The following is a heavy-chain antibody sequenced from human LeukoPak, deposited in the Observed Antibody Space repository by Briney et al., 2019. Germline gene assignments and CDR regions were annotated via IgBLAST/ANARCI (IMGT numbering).Heavy chain of an antibody. CDR1: GFTFMNYA. V-gene: IGHV3-23*01. CDR3: ARDRGVVIAFDY. J-gene: IGHJ4*02. D-gene: IGHD2-21*01. CDR2: VNGFTP. Sequence: GGSLRLSCAASGFTFMNYAMSWVRQAPGKGLEWVSSVNGFTPHYADSVKGRFTISRDNSKSTVYLQMNSLRAEDTAVYYCARDRGVVIAFDYWGQGTLVTVSS.